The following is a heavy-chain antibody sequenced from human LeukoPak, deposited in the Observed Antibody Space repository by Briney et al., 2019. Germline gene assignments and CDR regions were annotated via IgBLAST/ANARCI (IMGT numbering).Heavy chain of an antibody. J-gene: IGHJ4*02. CDR2: IGTSGDSI. D-gene: IGHD5/OR15-5a*01. CDR1: GFTFSSYA. V-gene: IGHV3-23*01. Sequence: PGGSLRLSCAVSGFTFSSYAMIWVRQAPGRGLVWVSSIGTSGDSIYYTDSVKGRFTISRDNSKNTLYLHMSSLRVEDTAVYYCAKIPDVSDYWGQGTLVTVSS. CDR3: AKIPDVSDY.